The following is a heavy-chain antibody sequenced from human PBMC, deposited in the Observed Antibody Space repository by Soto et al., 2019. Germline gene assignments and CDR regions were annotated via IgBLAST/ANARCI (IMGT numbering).Heavy chain of an antibody. CDR2: IYWNDDK. V-gene: IGHV2-5*01. CDR3: AISFGELFSSPEKKTWGVFDY. J-gene: IGHJ4*02. D-gene: IGHD3-10*01. CDR1: GFSLSTSGVG. Sequence: QITLKESGPTLVKPTQTLTLTCTFSGFSLSTSGVGVGWIRQPPGKALEWLALIYWNDDKRYSPSLKSRLTIPNQAPKNQVALTMTNMDPVNTPTYYCAISFGELFSSPEKKTWGVFDYWGQGTLVTVSS.